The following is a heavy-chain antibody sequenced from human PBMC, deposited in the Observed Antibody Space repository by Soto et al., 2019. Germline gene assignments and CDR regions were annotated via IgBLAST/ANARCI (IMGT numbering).Heavy chain of an antibody. J-gene: IGHJ4*02. D-gene: IGHD6-19*01. Sequence: ASVKVSCKASGYTFTSYGISWVRQAPAQGREWMGWISAYNGNTNYAQKLQGRVTMTTDTSTSTAYMELRSLRSDDTAVYYCARDSFGSVWYDSEYYFDYWGQGTLVTVSS. V-gene: IGHV1-18*04. CDR1: GYTFTSYG. CDR3: ARDSFGSVWYDSEYYFDY. CDR2: ISAYNGNT.